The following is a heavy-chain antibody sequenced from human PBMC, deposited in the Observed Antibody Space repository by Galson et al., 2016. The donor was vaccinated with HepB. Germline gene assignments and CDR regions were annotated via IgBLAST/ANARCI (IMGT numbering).Heavy chain of an antibody. CDR1: GFTFSNAW. Sequence: SLRLSCAASGFTFSNAWMSWVRQAPGKGLEWVGRIKSKGDGETTDYAAPVKGRFTVSRDDSKNTLYLQMNSLKTEDTAVYHCTTSVGANEFDYWGQGTLVTVSS. J-gene: IGHJ4*02. CDR3: TTSVGANEFDY. V-gene: IGHV3-15*01. CDR2: IKSKGDGETT. D-gene: IGHD1-26*01.